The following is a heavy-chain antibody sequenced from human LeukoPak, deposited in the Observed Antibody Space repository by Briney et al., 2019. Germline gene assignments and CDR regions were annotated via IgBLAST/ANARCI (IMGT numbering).Heavy chain of an antibody. J-gene: IGHJ4*02. CDR3: ARGLRKYSSSSSPVY. D-gene: IGHD6-6*01. CDR2: INHSGST. CDR1: GGSFSVYY. V-gene: IGHV4-34*01. Sequence: PSETLSLTCAVYGGSFSVYYWSWIRQPPGKGLEWIGEINHSGSTNYNPSLKSRVTISVDTSKNQFSLKLSSVTAADTAVYYCARGLRKYSSSSSPVYWGQGTLVTVSS.